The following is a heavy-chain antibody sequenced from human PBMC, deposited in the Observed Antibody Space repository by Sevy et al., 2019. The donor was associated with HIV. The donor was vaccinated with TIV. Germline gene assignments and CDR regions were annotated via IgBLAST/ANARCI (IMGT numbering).Heavy chain of an antibody. V-gene: IGHV3-33*01. CDR3: ARDPVYYGSGSYADNYYGMDV. CDR2: IWYDGSNK. Sequence: GGSLRLSCAASGFTFSSYGMHWVRQAPGKGLEWVAVIWYDGSNKYYADSVKGRFTISRDNSKNTLYLQMNSLRAEDTAVYYCARDPVYYGSGSYADNYYGMDVWGQGTTVTVSS. J-gene: IGHJ6*02. CDR1: GFTFSSYG. D-gene: IGHD3-10*01.